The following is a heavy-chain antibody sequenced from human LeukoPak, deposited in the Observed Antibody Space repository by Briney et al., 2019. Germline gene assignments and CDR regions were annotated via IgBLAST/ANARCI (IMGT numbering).Heavy chain of an antibody. V-gene: IGHV4-59*01. Sequence: SETLSLTCTVSGGSISSYYWSWIRQPPGKGLEWIGYVHYSGSTNYNPSLKCRVSTSVDTSKTQFSLKLSSVTAADTAVYYCARWFCGGDCYLDYWGQGTLVTVSS. J-gene: IGHJ4*02. CDR2: VHYSGST. CDR3: ARWFCGGDCYLDY. CDR1: GGSISSYY. D-gene: IGHD2-21*02.